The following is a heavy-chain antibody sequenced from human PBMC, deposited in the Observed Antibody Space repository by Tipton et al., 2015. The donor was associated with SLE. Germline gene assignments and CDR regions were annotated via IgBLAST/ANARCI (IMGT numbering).Heavy chain of an antibody. Sequence: SLRLSCAASGFTFDDYAMHWVRQAPGKGLEWVSGISGDGSSTYYADSVKGRFTISRDNSRNSLYLQMNSLRTEDAALYYCAKESGDYVLDYWGQGTLVTVSS. V-gene: IGHV3-43*02. D-gene: IGHD2-21*02. J-gene: IGHJ4*02. CDR1: GFTFDDYA. CDR3: AKESGDYVLDY. CDR2: ISGDGSST.